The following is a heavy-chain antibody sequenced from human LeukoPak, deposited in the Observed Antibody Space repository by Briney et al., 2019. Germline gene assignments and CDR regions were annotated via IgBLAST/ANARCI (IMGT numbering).Heavy chain of an antibody. V-gene: IGHV3-53*01. CDR2: IYSGGNT. CDR1: GLTASSNC. CDR3: AKDRVPMIVVVMQS. J-gene: IGHJ5*02. Sequence: PGGSLRISCTASGLTASSNCMSWVRQAPGEGLEWVSFIYSGGNTYYADSVKGRFTISRDNSKNKLYLQMNSLRAEDTAVYYCAKDRVPMIVVVMQSWGQGTLVTVSS. D-gene: IGHD3-22*01.